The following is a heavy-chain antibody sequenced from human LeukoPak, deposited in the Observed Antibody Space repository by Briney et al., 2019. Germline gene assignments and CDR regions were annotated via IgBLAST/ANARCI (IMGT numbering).Heavy chain of an antibody. CDR3: ARDHDGYSYGYNY. D-gene: IGHD5-18*01. J-gene: IGHJ4*02. V-gene: IGHV3-48*03. CDR1: GFTFNNYE. Sequence: PGGSLRLSCAASGFTFNNYEINWVRQAPGKGLEWVSYISSSGSTIYYADSVKGRFTISRDNAKNSVYLQMNSLRAEDTAVYYCARDHDGYSYGYNYWGQGTMVTVSS. CDR2: ISSSGSTI.